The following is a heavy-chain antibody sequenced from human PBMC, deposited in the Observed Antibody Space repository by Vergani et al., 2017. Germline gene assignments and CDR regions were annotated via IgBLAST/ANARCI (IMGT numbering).Heavy chain of an antibody. V-gene: IGHV3-30*04. CDR3: AKDGQLVPDY. J-gene: IGHJ4*02. CDR1: GFTFSSYA. D-gene: IGHD6-6*01. CDR2: ISYDGSNK. Sequence: QVQLVESGGGVVQPGRSLRLSCAASGFTFSSYAMHWVRQAPGKGLEWVAVISYDGSNKYYADSVKGRFTISRDNSKNTLYLQMNSLRAEDTAVYYCAKDGQLVPDYWGQGTLVTVSS.